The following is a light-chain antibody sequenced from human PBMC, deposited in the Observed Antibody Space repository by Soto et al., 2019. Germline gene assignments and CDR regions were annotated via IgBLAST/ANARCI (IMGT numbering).Light chain of an antibody. V-gene: IGKV3-20*01. J-gene: IGKJ5*01. CDR2: GAS. CDR3: QHYDGSPIT. CDR1: QSVHFNY. Sequence: EVVLTQSPCTLSFSAWERSTLSFRASQSVHFNYLAWYQQKPGQAPRLLIYGASSRATGIPDRFRGSGSGTDFTLTISRLEPEDFAVYYCQHYDGSPITFGHGTRLEIK.